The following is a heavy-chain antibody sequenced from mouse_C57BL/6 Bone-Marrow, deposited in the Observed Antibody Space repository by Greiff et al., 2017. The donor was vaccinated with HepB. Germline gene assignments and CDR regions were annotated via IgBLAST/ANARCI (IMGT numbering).Heavy chain of an antibody. CDR2: INPNYGTT. V-gene: IGHV1-39*01. CDR3: ARKGGTVVAPYAMDY. CDR1: GYSFTDYN. D-gene: IGHD1-1*01. J-gene: IGHJ4*01. Sequence: EVQLVESGPELVKPGASVKISCKASGYSFTDYNMNWVKQSNGKSLEWIGVINPNYGTTSYNQKFKGKATLTVDQSTSTAYMPLNRLTSEDSAVYYCARKGGTVVAPYAMDYWGQGTSVTVSS.